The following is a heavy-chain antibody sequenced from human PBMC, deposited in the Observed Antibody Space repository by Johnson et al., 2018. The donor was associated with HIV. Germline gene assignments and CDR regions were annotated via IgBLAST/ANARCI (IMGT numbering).Heavy chain of an antibody. J-gene: IGHJ3*02. CDR1: GFTFSSYA. V-gene: IGHV3-64*01. Sequence: VHLVESGGGLVQPGGSLRLSCAASGFTFSSYAMHWVRQAPGKGLEYVSAISSNGGSTYYANSVKGRFTISSDNSKNTLYLQMGSLRAEDMAVYYCARDEPTDDAFDIWGQGTMVTVSS. CDR3: ARDEPTDDAFDI. CDR2: ISSNGGST.